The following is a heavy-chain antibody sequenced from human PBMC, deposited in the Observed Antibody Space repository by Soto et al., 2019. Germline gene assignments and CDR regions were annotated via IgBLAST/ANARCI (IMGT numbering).Heavy chain of an antibody. CDR1: GFTVSSNY. CDR2: LYSDGST. Sequence: EVQLVESGGGLIQPGGSLRLSCAASGFTVSSNYMTWVRQAPGKGLEWVSVLYSDGSTYYADSVKGRFTISRDNSKNTLYLQMNSLRADDAAVYYCARVTGWNSGWCDYWGQGTLVTVSS. D-gene: IGHD6-19*01. V-gene: IGHV3-53*01. J-gene: IGHJ4*02. CDR3: ARVTGWNSGWCDY.